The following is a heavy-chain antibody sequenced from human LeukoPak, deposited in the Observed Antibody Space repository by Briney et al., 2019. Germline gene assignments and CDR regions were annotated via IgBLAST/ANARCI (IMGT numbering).Heavy chain of an antibody. Sequence: SQTLSLTCTVSGGSISSGGYYWSWIRQHPGRGPEWIGYIYYSGSTYYNPSLKSRVTISVDTSKNQFSLKLSSVTAADTAVYYCARANQEWETRYYDFWSGYYRNYFDYWGQGTLVTVSS. CDR3: ARANQEWETRYYDFWSGYYRNYFDY. CDR2: IYYSGST. V-gene: IGHV4-31*03. J-gene: IGHJ4*02. D-gene: IGHD3-3*01. CDR1: GGSISSGGYY.